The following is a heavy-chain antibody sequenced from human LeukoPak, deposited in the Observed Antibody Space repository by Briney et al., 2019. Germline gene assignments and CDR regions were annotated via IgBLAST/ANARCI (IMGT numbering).Heavy chain of an antibody. CDR1: GFPFSNYW. J-gene: IGHJ4*02. D-gene: IGHD5-18*01. V-gene: IGHV3-7*05. CDR2: INEDGSDT. CDR3: ANASWLHRWSQNFDY. Sequence: PGESLTLSCGVSGFPFSNYWMSWVRQPPGKGPEWVGNINEDGSDTSYLECVRGRFTISRDNARTSLYLQMNSPRTEDTAVYYCANASWLHRWSQNFDYWGQGTLVTVSS.